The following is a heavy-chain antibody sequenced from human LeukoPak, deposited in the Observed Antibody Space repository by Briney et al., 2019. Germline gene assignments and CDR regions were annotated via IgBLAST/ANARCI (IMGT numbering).Heavy chain of an antibody. V-gene: IGHV1-69*13. Sequence: ASVKVSCKASGGTFSSYAISWVRQAPGQGLEWMGGIISIFGTANYAQKFKGRVTITADESTSTAYMELSSLGSEDTAVYHCASMDGSYYVDYWGQGTLVTVSS. J-gene: IGHJ4*02. CDR1: GGTFSSYA. CDR2: IISIFGTA. D-gene: IGHD1-26*01. CDR3: ASMDGSYYVDY.